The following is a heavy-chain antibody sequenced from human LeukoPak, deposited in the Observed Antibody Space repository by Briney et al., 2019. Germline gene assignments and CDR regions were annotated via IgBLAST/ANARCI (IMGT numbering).Heavy chain of an antibody. CDR1: GFTFSSYS. CDR3: ARGKSSKQQVARLLDY. J-gene: IGHJ4*02. Sequence: GGSLRLSCAASGFTFSSYSMNWVRQAPGKGLEWVSSISGSSSYIYYADSVKGRFTISRDNSKNTLHLQMNSLRAEDTAVYYCARGKSSKQQVARLLDYWGQGTLVTVSS. D-gene: IGHD6-13*01. CDR2: ISGSSSYI. V-gene: IGHV3-21*01.